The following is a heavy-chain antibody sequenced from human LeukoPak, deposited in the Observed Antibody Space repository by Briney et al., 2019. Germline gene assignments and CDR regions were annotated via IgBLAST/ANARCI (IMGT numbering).Heavy chain of an antibody. Sequence: SETLSLTCTVSGGSISYYYWSWIRQPPGKGLEWIGYIYYTGSTNYNPSLKSRVTMSVDTSKNQFSLNLQSVTPEDTAVYYCARNLIPEQLVVNFWGQGTLVTVSS. J-gene: IGHJ4*02. CDR3: ARNLIPEQLVVNF. D-gene: IGHD6-13*01. CDR2: IYYTGST. CDR1: GGSISYYY. V-gene: IGHV4-59*01.